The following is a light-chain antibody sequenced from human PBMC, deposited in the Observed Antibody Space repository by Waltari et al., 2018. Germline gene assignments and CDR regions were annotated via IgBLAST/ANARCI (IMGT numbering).Light chain of an antibody. CDR1: SSDVGTYNY. CDR3: SSYTGSRTFV. CDR2: DVS. V-gene: IGLV2-14*03. J-gene: IGLJ2*01. Sequence: QSALTQPASVSGSLGQSITISCPGTSSDVGTYNYFSWYQQHPDKAPKLIIFDVSKRPSGVSNRFSGSKSGNTASLTISGLQAEDESDYYCSSYTGSRTFVFGGGTKLTVL.